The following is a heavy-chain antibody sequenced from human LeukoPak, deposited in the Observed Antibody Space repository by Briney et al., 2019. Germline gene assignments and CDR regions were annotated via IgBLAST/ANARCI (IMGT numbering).Heavy chain of an antibody. V-gene: IGHV3-74*01. CDR3: ARDRYSSHDY. D-gene: IGHD5-18*01. CDR2: IKGDGSIT. CDR1: GFTFSSYW. Sequence: GGSLRLSCAASGFTFSSYWMYWVRQAPGKGLVWVSHIKGDGSITTYADSVKGRFTISRDNAKNTLYLQMNGLRAEDTAVYYCARDRYSSHDYWGQGTLVTVSS. J-gene: IGHJ4*02.